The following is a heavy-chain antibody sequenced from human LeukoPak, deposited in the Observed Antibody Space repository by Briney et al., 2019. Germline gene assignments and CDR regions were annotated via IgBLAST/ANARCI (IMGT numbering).Heavy chain of an antibody. CDR1: GFNFSHIG. CDR3: ARGVTSGYYFVDY. J-gene: IGHJ4*02. V-gene: IGHV3-30*02. D-gene: IGHD3-22*01. Sequence: GGSLRLSCATSGFNFSHIGMQWVRQAPGKGLEWVAFIENAGSPKYLADSVKGRFTISRDNSKNTLYLQMNSLRAEDTAVYYCARGVTSGYYFVDYWGQGTLVTVSS. CDR2: IENAGSPK.